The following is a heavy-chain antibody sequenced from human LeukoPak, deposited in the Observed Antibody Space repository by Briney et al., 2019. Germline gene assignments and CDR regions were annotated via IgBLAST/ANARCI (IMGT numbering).Heavy chain of an antibody. Sequence: ASVKVSCKASGYTFTSYGISWVRQAPGQGLEWMGWISAYNGNTNYAQKLQGRVTMTTDTSTGTAYMELRSLRSDDTAVYYCARVYYESPLDWFDPWGQGTLVTVSS. CDR2: ISAYNGNT. J-gene: IGHJ5*02. D-gene: IGHD2-8*01. CDR1: GYTFTSYG. V-gene: IGHV1-18*01. CDR3: ARVYYESPLDWFDP.